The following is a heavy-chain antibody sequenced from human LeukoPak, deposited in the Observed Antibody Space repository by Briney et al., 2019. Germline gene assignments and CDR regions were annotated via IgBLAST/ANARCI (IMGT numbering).Heavy chain of an antibody. CDR3: AREARSRSGMDV. D-gene: IGHD3-16*02. CDR1: GFTVSSNY. CDR2: IYSGGST. V-gene: IGHV3-66*01. J-gene: IGHJ6*02. Sequence: PGGSLRLSCAASGFTVSSNYMSWVRQAPGKGLEWVSVIYSGGSTYYADSVKGRFTISRDNSKNTLYLQMNSLRAEDTAVYYCAREARSRSGMDVWGQGTTVTVSS.